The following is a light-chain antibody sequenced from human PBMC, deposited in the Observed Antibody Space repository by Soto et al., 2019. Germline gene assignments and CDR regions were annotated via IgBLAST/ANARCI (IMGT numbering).Light chain of an antibody. CDR2: KAS. CDR1: QSISDW. V-gene: IGKV1-5*03. J-gene: IGKJ1*01. Sequence: DIQMTQSPSTLSASIGDRVTITCRASQSISDWLAWHQQKPGKAPKLLIYKASSLESGVPSRFSGSGSGTEFTLTISSLQPDDFATYYYQQYDSYWTFGQGTKVEIK. CDR3: QQYDSYWT.